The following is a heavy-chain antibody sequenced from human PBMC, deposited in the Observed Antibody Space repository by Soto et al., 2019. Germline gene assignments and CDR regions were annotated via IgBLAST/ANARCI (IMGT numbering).Heavy chain of an antibody. D-gene: IGHD5-18*01. J-gene: IGHJ4*02. CDR3: ARAGYSYGYYFDY. CDR2: IYYSGST. Sequence: SETLSLTCTVSGGSISSGDYYWSWVRQPPGKGLEWIGYIYYSGSTYYNPSLKSRFTISVDTSKNQFSLKLISVTAADTAVYYCARAGYSYGYYFDYWGQGTLVTVSS. CDR1: GGSISSGDYY. V-gene: IGHV4-30-4*01.